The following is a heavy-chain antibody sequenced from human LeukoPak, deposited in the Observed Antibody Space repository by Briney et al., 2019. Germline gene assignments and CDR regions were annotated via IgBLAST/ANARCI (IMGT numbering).Heavy chain of an antibody. J-gene: IGHJ4*02. Sequence: ASVKVSCKASGYTFTGYYMHWVRQAPGQGLEWMGWINPNSGGTNYAQKFQGRVTMTRDTSISTAYMELSRLRSDDTAVYYCARAGGLGFYYGSGSYPAYWGQGTLVTVSS. CDR3: ARAGGLGFYYGSGSYPAY. D-gene: IGHD3-10*01. V-gene: IGHV1-2*02. CDR1: GYTFTGYY. CDR2: INPNSGGT.